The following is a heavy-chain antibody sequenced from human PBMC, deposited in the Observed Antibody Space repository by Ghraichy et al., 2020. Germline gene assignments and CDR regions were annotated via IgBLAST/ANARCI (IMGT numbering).Heavy chain of an antibody. CDR2: IYYSGST. CDR3: ARSRGRYYDYVWGSYRYIDY. CDR1: GGSISSSSYY. D-gene: IGHD3-16*02. J-gene: IGHJ4*02. Sequence: ESLRLSCTVSGGSISSSSYYWGWIRQPPGKGLEWIGSIYYSGSTYYNPSLKSRVTISVDTSKNQFSLKLSSVTAADTAVYYCARSRGRYYDYVWGSYRYIDYWGQGTLVTVSS. V-gene: IGHV4-39*01.